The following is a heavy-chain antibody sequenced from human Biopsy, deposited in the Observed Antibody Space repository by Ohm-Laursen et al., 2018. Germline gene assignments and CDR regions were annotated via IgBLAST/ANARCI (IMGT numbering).Heavy chain of an antibody. CDR2: IYYSGST. D-gene: IGHD2/OR15-2a*01. J-gene: IGHJ6*02. CDR1: GGSISSRTHD. CDR3: ARATNSTGWPYYYFYDMDV. Sequence: SDTLSFTCTLSGGSISSRTHDWGSLRQTPGKGLEWIGHIYYSGSTNYNPSLKSRVTISVDTSKNQFSLRLNSVTAADTAVYYCARATNSTGWPYYYFYDMDVWGQGTTVTVSS. V-gene: IGHV4-61*05.